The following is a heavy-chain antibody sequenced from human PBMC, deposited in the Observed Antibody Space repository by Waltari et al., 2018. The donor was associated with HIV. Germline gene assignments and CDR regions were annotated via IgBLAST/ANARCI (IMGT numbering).Heavy chain of an antibody. CDR1: GGSISSSSYY. CDR3: ARVNYYDSSAHYYQSFDY. Sequence: QLQLQESGPGLVKPSETLSLTCTVPGGSISSSSYYWTWIRQSPEKGLEWIGQINHSGNANYNPSLKSRVTMSVDTYKNQFSLKLTSVTAADTAVYFCARVNYYDSSAHYYQSFDYWGQGTLVTVSS. V-gene: IGHV4-39*07. D-gene: IGHD3-22*01. CDR2: INHSGNA. J-gene: IGHJ4*02.